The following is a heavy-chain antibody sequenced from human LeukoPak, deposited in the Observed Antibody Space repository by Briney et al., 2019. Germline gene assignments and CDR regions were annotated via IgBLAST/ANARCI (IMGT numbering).Heavy chain of an antibody. J-gene: IGHJ4*02. V-gene: IGHV3-21*01. CDR3: ARRSSGELLLDY. Sequence: GGSLRLSCAASGFTFSSYSMNWVRHAPGKGLEWVSSISSSSSYIYYADSVKGRFTISRDNAKNSLYLQMNSLRAEDTAVYYCARRSSGELLLDYWGQGTLVTVSS. CDR2: ISSSSSYI. CDR1: GFTFSSYS. D-gene: IGHD2-15*01.